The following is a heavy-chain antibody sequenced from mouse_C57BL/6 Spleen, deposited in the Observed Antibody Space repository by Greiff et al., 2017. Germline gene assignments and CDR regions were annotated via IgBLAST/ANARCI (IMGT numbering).Heavy chain of an antibody. CDR2: INPYNGGT. D-gene: IGHD2-4*01. V-gene: IGHV1-19*01. J-gene: IGHJ4*01. Sequence: EVQLQQSGPVLVKPGASVKMSCKASGYTFTDYYMNWVKQSHGKSLEWIGVINPYNGGTSYNQKFKGKATLTVDKSSSTAYMELNSLTSEDSAVYYCARRYDYDGLYAMDYWGQGTSVTVSS. CDR1: GYTFTDYY. CDR3: ARRYDYDGLYAMDY.